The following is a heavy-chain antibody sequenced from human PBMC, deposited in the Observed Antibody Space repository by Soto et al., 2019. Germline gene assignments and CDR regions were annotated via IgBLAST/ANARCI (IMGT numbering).Heavy chain of an antibody. V-gene: IGHV4-34*01. CDR3: ASEATYYYDSSGSYWFDP. Sequence: LSLTCAVYGGSFSGYYWSWIRQPPGKGLEWIGEINHSGSTNYNPSLKSRVTISVDTSKNQFSLKLSSVTAADTAVYYCASEATYYYDSSGSYWFDPWGQGTLVTVSS. J-gene: IGHJ5*02. CDR1: GGSFSGYY. CDR2: INHSGST. D-gene: IGHD3-22*01.